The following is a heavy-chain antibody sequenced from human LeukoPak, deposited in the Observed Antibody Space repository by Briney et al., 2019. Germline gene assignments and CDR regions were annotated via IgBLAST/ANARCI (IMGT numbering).Heavy chain of an antibody. V-gene: IGHV1-2*02. Sequence: GSVKVSCKASGYTFTSYDINWVRQAPGQGLEWMGWINPNSGGTNYAQKFQGRVTMTRDTSISTAYMELSRLRSDDTAVYYCARALPYYYYYMDVWGKGTTVTVSS. CDR3: ARALPYYYYYMDV. CDR1: GYTFTSYD. CDR2: INPNSGGT. J-gene: IGHJ6*03.